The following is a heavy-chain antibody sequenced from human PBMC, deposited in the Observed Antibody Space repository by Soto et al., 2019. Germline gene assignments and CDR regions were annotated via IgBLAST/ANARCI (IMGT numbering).Heavy chain of an antibody. CDR3: AREGGYCSSTSCYEDYYYMDV. CDR1: GGSISSSSYY. CDR2: IYYSGST. V-gene: IGHV4-39*02. Sequence: QLQLQESGPGLVKPSETLSLTCTVSGGSISSSSYYWGWIRQPPGKGLEWIGSIYYSGSTYYNPALKSRVTISVDTSKNKLSLKLSSVTAADTAVYYCAREGGYCSSTSCYEDYYYMDVWGKGTTVTVSS. D-gene: IGHD2-2*01. J-gene: IGHJ6*03.